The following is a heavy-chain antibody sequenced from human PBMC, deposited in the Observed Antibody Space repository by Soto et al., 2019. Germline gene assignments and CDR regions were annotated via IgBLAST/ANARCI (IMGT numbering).Heavy chain of an antibody. Sequence: GGSLRLSCAASGFTFSSYGMHWVRQAPGKGLEWVAVIWYDGSNKYYADSVKGRFTISRDNSKNTLYLQMNSLRAEDTAVYYCARPDYGDYEFYFDYWGQGTLVTVSS. D-gene: IGHD4-17*01. CDR3: ARPDYGDYEFYFDY. CDR2: IWYDGSNK. V-gene: IGHV3-33*01. CDR1: GFTFSSYG. J-gene: IGHJ4*02.